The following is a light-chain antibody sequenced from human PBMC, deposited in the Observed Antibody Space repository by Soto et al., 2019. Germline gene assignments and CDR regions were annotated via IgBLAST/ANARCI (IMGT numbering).Light chain of an antibody. J-gene: IGLJ2*01. CDR1: ASNIGKNA. V-gene: IGLV1-36*01. CDR2: YDD. Sequence: QSVLTQPPSVSEAPRQRVTISCSGGASNIGKNAVSWYQQLPGKALKLLIYYDDLLPSGVSDRFSGSKSGTSASLVISGLQSEDEADYYCAAWDDSLNGPLFGGGTKVTVL. CDR3: AAWDDSLNGPL.